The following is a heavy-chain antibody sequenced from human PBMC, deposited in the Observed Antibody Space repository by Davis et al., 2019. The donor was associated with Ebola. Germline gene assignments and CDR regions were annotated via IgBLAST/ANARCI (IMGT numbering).Heavy chain of an antibody. CDR3: ASFSDYDILTGHRDY. D-gene: IGHD3-9*01. CDR2: IYYTGSA. V-gene: IGHV4-31*03. CDR1: GGSISSGSYY. J-gene: IGHJ4*02. Sequence: SETLSLTCTVSGGSISSGSYYWSWIRQHPGKGLESIGYIYYTGSAFYNPSLKSRVTISVDTSKNQFSLKLSSVTAADTAVYYCASFSDYDILTGHRDYWGQGTLVTVSS.